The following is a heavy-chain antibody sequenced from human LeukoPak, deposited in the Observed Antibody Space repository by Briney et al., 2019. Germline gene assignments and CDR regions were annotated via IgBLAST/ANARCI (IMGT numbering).Heavy chain of an antibody. CDR2: NYYIGST. V-gene: IGHV4-59*01. Sequence: SETLSLTCNVSGGSIGDYYWTWIRQFPGKGLEWIGYNYYIGSTNYNPSLKSRVTISVDTSKNQISLELKSVTAADTAVYYCARGASSWNNDYWGQGILVTVSS. J-gene: IGHJ4*02. CDR3: ARGASSWNNDY. CDR1: GGSIGDYY. D-gene: IGHD6-13*01.